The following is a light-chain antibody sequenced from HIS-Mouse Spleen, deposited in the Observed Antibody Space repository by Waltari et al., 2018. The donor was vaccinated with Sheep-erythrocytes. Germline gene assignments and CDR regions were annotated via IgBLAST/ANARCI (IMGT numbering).Light chain of an antibody. J-gene: IGLJ3*02. CDR2: EGS. V-gene: IGLV2-23*01. CDR1: SSYVVSYNL. CDR3: CSYAGSSTPWV. Sequence: QSALTQPASVSGSPGQSITISCTGTSSYVVSYNLASWYQQHPGKAPKLMIYEGSKRPSGVSNRFSGSKSGNTASLTISGLQAEDEADYYCCSYAGSSTPWVFGGGTKLTVL.